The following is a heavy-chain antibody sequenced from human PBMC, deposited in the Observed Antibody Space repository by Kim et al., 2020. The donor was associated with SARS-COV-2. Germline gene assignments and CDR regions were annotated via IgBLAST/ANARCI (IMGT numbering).Heavy chain of an antibody. D-gene: IGHD3-16*01. Sequence: GGSLRLSCTSSGFTFNNYAMTWVRQSPGKGLEWVSAITGSGATTYYADSVKGRFSISRDNSKNTLYLEMNSLRVEDTALYYCARGGPGNPLDFLGQRALV. CDR1: GFTFNNYA. CDR2: ITGSGATT. CDR3: ARGGPGNPLDF. J-gene: IGHJ4*02. V-gene: IGHV3-23*01.